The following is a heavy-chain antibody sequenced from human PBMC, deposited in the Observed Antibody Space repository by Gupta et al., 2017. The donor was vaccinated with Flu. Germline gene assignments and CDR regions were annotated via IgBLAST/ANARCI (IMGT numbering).Heavy chain of an antibody. D-gene: IGHD2-21*02. J-gene: IGHJ5*02. CDR3: VREYVWDEDCYFDH. Sequence: QVQLVQSGTEMKKPGASVKVSCKTSEYIFTNYAVHWVRQAPGQGLEWLGYITIHDGQKKCPQKGQGRLTITGDRATTTVYMELRGLRLEETAVYYCVREYVWDEDCYFDHWGQGTLVPVS. CDR2: ITIHDGQK. V-gene: IGHV1-3*04. CDR1: EYIFTNYA.